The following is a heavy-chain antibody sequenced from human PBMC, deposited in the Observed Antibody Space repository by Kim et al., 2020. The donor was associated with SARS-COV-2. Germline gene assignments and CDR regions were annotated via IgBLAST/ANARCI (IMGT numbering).Heavy chain of an antibody. CDR2: IIPIFGTA. J-gene: IGHJ6*02. CDR1: GGTFSSYA. Sequence: SVKVSCKASGGTFSSYAISWVRPAPGQGLEWMGGIIPIFGTANYAQKFQGRVTITADESTSTAYMELSSLRSEDTAVYYCARESDSGSKYYYYYGMDVWGQGTTVTVSS. CDR3: ARESDSGSKYYYYYGMDV. V-gene: IGHV1-69*13. D-gene: IGHD1-26*01.